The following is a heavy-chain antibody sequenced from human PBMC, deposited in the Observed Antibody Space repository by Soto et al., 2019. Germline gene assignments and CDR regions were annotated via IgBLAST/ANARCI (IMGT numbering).Heavy chain of an antibody. CDR1: GFTFSSYA. CDR2: ISYDGSNK. Sequence: QVQLVESGGGVVQPGRSLRLSCAASGFTFSSYAMHWVRQAPGKGLEWVAVISYDGSNKYYADSVKGRFTISRDNSKNTLYLQMNSPRAEDTAVYYCARGGSGSYYEPGGPFDYWGQGTLVTVSS. D-gene: IGHD1-26*01. V-gene: IGHV3-30-3*01. CDR3: ARGGSGSYYEPGGPFDY. J-gene: IGHJ4*02.